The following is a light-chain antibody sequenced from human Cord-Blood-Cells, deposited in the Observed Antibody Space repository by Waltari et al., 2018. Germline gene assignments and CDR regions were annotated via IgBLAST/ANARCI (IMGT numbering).Light chain of an antibody. J-gene: IGLJ3*02. Sequence: QSALTQPRSVSGSPGQSVTISCTGTSSDVGGYHYGSWYQQHPGKAPKLMIYDVSKRPSGVPDRFSGSKSGNTASLTISGLQAEDEADYDCCSYAGSYTWVFGGGTKLTVL. CDR1: SSDVGGYHY. CDR2: DVS. CDR3: CSYAGSYTWV. V-gene: IGLV2-11*01.